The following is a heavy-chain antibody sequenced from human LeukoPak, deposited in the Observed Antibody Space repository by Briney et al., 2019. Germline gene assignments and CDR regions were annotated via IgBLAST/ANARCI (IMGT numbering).Heavy chain of an antibody. D-gene: IGHD6-19*01. Sequence: GGSLRLSCAASGFTFSSYEMILVRQAPGKGLEWVSYISSSGSTIYYADSVKGRFTISRDNAKNSLYLQMNSLRAEDTAVYYCARERAVAGHDYWGQGTLVTVSS. V-gene: IGHV3-48*03. CDR3: ARERAVAGHDY. J-gene: IGHJ4*02. CDR2: ISSSGSTI. CDR1: GFTFSSYE.